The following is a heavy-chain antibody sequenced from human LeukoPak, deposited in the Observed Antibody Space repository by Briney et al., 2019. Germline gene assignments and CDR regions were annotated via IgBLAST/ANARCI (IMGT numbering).Heavy chain of an antibody. D-gene: IGHD3-22*01. CDR1: GGSFSDYY. V-gene: IGHV4-34*01. CDR2: INHSGSA. J-gene: IGHJ4*02. Sequence: SETLSLTCAVYGGSFSDYYWGWIRQPPGKGLEWIGQINHSGSANYNPSLKSRVAISVDTSKNQFSLRLSSVTAADTAVYYCARHYYDSSTYYIDHWGQGSLVTVSS. CDR3: ARHYYDSSTYYIDH.